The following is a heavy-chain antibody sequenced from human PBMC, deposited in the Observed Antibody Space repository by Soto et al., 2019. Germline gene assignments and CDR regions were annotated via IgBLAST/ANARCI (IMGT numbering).Heavy chain of an antibody. CDR2: IYPGNSDT. CDR3: ARLRLDCSTTTCYTLYYFDF. V-gene: IGHV5-51*01. CDR1: GYSFTSYW. Sequence: GESLKISCKGSGYSFTSYWIGWVRQMPGKGLEWMGIIYPGNSDTRYSPSFQGQVTISADKSNRTAYLQWSSLKASDTAMYYCARLRLDCSTTTCYTLYYFDFWGQGTLVTVSS. D-gene: IGHD2-2*02. J-gene: IGHJ4*02.